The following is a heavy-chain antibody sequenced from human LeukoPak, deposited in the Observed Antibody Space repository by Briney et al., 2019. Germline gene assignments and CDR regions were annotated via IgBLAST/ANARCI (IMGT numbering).Heavy chain of an antibody. V-gene: IGHV3-23*01. Sequence: GGSLRLSCAASGFTFSSSAMSWVRQVPGKGLEWVSAISGSGGSTYYADSVKGRFTISRDNSKNTLYLQMNSLRAEDTAVYYCAKGVLGGIQLWYGALYYYGMDVWGQGTTVTVSS. CDR2: ISGSGGST. CDR3: AKGVLGGIQLWYGALYYYGMDV. D-gene: IGHD5-18*01. J-gene: IGHJ6*02. CDR1: GFTFSSSA.